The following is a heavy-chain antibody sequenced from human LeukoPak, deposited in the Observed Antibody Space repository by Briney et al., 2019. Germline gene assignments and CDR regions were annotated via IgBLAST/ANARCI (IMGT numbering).Heavy chain of an antibody. J-gene: IGHJ4*02. V-gene: IGHV3-30*18. D-gene: IGHD5-12*01. CDR3: AKDVPGGYSGYDSAY. CDR2: ISYDAESN. Sequence: QPGGSLRLSCVTSGFTFSSYGMHWVRQVPGKGLEWVAVISYDAESNYHVDSVKGRFTISRDNSKNTLYLQMNSLRAEDTAVYYCAKDVPGGYSGYDSAYWGQGTLVTVSS. CDR1: GFTFSSYG.